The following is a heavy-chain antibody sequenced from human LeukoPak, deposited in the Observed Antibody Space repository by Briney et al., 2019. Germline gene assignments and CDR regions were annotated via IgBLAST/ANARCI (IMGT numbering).Heavy chain of an antibody. V-gene: IGHV3-23*01. CDR3: AKDWWELPSDAFDI. Sequence: GGSLRLSCAASGFTVSSNYMSWIRQAPGKGLEWVSAISGSGGSTYYADSVKGRFTISRDNSKNTLYLQMNSLRAEDTAVYYCAKDWWELPSDAFDIWGQGTMVTVSS. CDR1: GFTVSSNY. D-gene: IGHD1-26*01. J-gene: IGHJ3*02. CDR2: ISGSGGST.